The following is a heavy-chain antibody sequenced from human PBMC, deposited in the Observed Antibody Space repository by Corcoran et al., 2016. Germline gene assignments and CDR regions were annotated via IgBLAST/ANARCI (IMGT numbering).Heavy chain of an antibody. V-gene: IGHV1-8*01. CDR1: GYTFTSYD. CDR3: ARLHYVILTCYSGLDY. Sequence: QVQLVQSGAEVKKPGASVKVSCKASGYTFTSYDINWVRQATGQGIEWMGWMNPNSGNTGYAQKFQGRVTMTRNTSISTAYMELSSLRSEDTAVYYCARLHYVILTCYSGLDYWGQGTLVTVSS. CDR2: MNPNSGNT. J-gene: IGHJ4*02. D-gene: IGHD3-9*01.